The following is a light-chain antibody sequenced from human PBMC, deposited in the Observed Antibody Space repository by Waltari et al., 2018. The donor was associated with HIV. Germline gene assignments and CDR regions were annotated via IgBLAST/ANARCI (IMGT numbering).Light chain of an antibody. CDR1: QGVFYSSSNKNY. CDR2: WAS. CDR3: QQYFGPFPTT. V-gene: IGKV4-1*01. J-gene: IGKJ5*01. Sequence: DVVMTQSPDSLAVSLGERATINCKSSQGVFYSSSNKNYLAWYQHKSGQPPKLLIYWASTRKSGVPDRFSGSGSGTDFTLTISSLQAEDVALYYCQQYFGPFPTTVGQGTRLEIK.